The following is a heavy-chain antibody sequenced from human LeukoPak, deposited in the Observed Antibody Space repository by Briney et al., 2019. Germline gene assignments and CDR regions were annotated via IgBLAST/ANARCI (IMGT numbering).Heavy chain of an antibody. V-gene: IGHV4-59*01. J-gene: IGHJ6*03. CDR1: GGSISSYY. CDR3: ARDQAPYYPGYYYYMDV. D-gene: IGHD3-10*01. CDR2: IYYSGST. Sequence: SETLSLTCTVSGGSISSYYWSWIRQPPGKGLEWIGYIYYSGSTNYNPSLKSRVTISVDTSKNQFSLKLSSVTAADTAVYYCARDQAPYYPGYYYYMDVWGKGTTVTVSS.